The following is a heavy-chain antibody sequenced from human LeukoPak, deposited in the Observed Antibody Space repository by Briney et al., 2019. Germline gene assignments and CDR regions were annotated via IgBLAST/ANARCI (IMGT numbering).Heavy chain of an antibody. J-gene: IGHJ6*02. Sequence: GGSLRLSCAASGFTFSSYAMSWVRKAPGKGLEWVSAISGSGGSTYYADSVKGRFTISRDNSKNTLYLQMNSLRAEDTAVYYCASAAGTYYYYGMDVWGQGTTVTVSS. CDR1: GFTFSSYA. V-gene: IGHV3-23*01. CDR2: ISGSGGST. D-gene: IGHD6-13*01. CDR3: ASAAGTYYYYGMDV.